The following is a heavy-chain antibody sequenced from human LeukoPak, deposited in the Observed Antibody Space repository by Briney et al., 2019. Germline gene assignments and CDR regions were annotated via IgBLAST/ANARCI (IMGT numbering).Heavy chain of an antibody. J-gene: IGHJ4*02. D-gene: IGHD2-15*01. CDR2: IYPGDSET. Sequence: GESLKIPCKGSGYLFTNYWIGGVRQLPGKGVEWMGIIYPGDSETRYGPSSQGQVTISADKSISTAYLQWSGLKASDTAMYYCARLLYGLYSHYFDYWGQGTLVTVSS. CDR1: GYLFTNYW. V-gene: IGHV5-51*01. CDR3: ARLLYGLYSHYFDY.